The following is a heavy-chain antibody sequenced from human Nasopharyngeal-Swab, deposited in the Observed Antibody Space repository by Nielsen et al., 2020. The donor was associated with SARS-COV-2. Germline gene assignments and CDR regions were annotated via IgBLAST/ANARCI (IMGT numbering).Heavy chain of an antibody. V-gene: IGHV3-11*06. CDR3: ARVALTGTTEDY. CDR1: GFTFSDYY. J-gene: IGHJ4*02. CDR2: ISSGSGNI. D-gene: IGHD1-7*01. Sequence: GGSLRLSCAASGFTFSDYYMNWVRQAPGKGLEWVSYISSGSGNIHYADSVEGRFTISRDNAKNSLYLQLNSLRADDTAVYYCARVALTGTTEDYWGQGTLVTVSS.